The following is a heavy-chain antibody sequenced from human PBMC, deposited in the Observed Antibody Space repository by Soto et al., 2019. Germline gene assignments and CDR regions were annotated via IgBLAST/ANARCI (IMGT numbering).Heavy chain of an antibody. CDR3: TRDASRDSSARGWFDP. D-gene: IGHD6-13*01. CDR1: GFTFSSYT. J-gene: IGHJ5*02. V-gene: IGHV3-21*01. CDR2: ISINSAYI. Sequence: PVGSLRLSCAASGFTFSSYTMNWVRQAPGKGLEWVSTISINSAYIYYTDALRGRFTISRDNAKNSLHLQMNSLRAEDTAVYYCTRDASRDSSARGWFDPWGPGTLVTVSS.